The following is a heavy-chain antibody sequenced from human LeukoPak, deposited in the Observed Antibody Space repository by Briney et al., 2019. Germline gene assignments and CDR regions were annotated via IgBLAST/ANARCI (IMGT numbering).Heavy chain of an antibody. CDR3: TTADYYDSSGTSA. J-gene: IGHJ4*02. D-gene: IGHD3-22*01. Sequence: GGSLRLSCAASGFTFSNAWMSWVRQAPGKGLEWVGRIKSKTDGGTTDYAAPVKGRFTISRDDSKNTLYLQMNSLKTEDTAVYYCTTADYYDSSGTSAGGQGTLVTVSS. CDR1: GFTFSNAW. V-gene: IGHV3-15*01. CDR2: IKSKTDGGTT.